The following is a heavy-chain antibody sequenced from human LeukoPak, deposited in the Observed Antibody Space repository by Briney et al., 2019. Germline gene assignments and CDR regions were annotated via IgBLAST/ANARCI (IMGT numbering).Heavy chain of an antibody. CDR3: ARGSYPGDY. D-gene: IGHD3-16*02. J-gene: IGHJ4*02. V-gene: IGHV4-61*08. CDR1: GGSISSVDYY. Sequence: SETLSLTCTVSGGSISSVDYYWNWIRQPPGKGLEWIGYIHYSGSTNYNPSLESRVTMSVDTSKKQFSLKLSSVTAADTAVYYCARGSYPGDYWGQGTLVTVSS. CDR2: IHYSGST.